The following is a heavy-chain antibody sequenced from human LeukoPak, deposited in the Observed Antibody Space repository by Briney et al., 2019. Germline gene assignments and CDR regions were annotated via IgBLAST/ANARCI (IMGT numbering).Heavy chain of an antibody. D-gene: IGHD7-27*01. J-gene: IGHJ4*02. CDR2: IKQDGSEM. V-gene: IGHV3-7*01. CDR3: ARDKVTGASYFDY. CDR1: GFTFTNYW. Sequence: GGSLRLSCAASGFTFTNYWMSWVRQTPGEAPEWVANIKQDGSEMYYPDSVKGRFTISRDNAKNSLYLQMNSLRGDDTAIYYCARDKVTGASYFDYWGQGTLVTVSS.